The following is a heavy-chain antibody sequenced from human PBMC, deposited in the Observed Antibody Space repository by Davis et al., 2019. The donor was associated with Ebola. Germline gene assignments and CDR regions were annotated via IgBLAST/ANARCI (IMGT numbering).Heavy chain of an antibody. D-gene: IGHD6-13*01. V-gene: IGHV4-39*07. J-gene: IGHJ6*02. CDR1: GGSISSSSYY. Sequence: PSETLSLTCTVSGGSISSSSYYWGWIRQPPGKGLEWIGSIYYSGSTNYNPSLKSRVTISVDTSKNQFSLKLSSVTAADTAVYYCASEQQPYLDYGMDVWGQGTTVTVSS. CDR3: ASEQQPYLDYGMDV. CDR2: IYYSGST.